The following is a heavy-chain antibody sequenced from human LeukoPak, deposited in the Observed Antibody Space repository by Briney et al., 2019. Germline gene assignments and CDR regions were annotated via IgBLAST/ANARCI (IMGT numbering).Heavy chain of an antibody. D-gene: IGHD2-2*01. CDR3: ARGIVVVPAAMGIHDAFDI. CDR2: ISAYNGNT. J-gene: IGHJ3*02. Sequence: ASVKVSYKASGYTFTIYGISWVRQAPGQGLEWMGWISAYNGNTNYAQKLQGRVTMTTDTSTSTAYMELRSLRSDDTAVYYCARGIVVVPAAMGIHDAFDIWGQGTMVTVSS. V-gene: IGHV1-18*01. CDR1: GYTFTIYG.